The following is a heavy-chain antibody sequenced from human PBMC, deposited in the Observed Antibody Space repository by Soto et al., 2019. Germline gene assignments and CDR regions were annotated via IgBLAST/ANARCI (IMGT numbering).Heavy chain of an antibody. CDR2: IYYSGST. D-gene: IGHD2-2*01. CDR1: GGSISSGGYY. Sequence: QVQLQESGPGLVKPSQILSLTCTVSGGSISSGGYYWSWIRQHPGKGLEWIGYIYYSGSTYYNPSLKSRVTISVDTSKNQFSLKLSSVTAADTAVYYCARVGGGYCSSTSCFEFDYWGQGTLVTVSS. J-gene: IGHJ4*02. V-gene: IGHV4-31*03. CDR3: ARVGGGYCSSTSCFEFDY.